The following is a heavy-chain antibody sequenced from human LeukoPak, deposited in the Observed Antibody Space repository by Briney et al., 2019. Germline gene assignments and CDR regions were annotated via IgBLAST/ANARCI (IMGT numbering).Heavy chain of an antibody. J-gene: IGHJ4*02. CDR2: ISSSGSTI. Sequence: GGSLRLSCAASGFTFSDYYMSWIRQAPGKGLEWVSYISSSGSTIYYADSVEGRFTISRDNAKNSLYLQMNSLRAEDTAVYYCASCGESIAAAGEIDYWGQGTLVTVSS. CDR3: ASCGESIAAAGEIDY. CDR1: GFTFSDYY. V-gene: IGHV3-11*04. D-gene: IGHD6-13*01.